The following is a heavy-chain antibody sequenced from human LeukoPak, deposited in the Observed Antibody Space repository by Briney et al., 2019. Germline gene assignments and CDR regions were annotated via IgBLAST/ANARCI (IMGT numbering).Heavy chain of an antibody. D-gene: IGHD5-12*01. Sequence: PSETLSLTCTVSGGSISTNYWNWIRQPPGKGLEWIGYVFYSGSSNYNPSLKSRVTMSVDTSENQFSLKLTSVTAADTAVYYCARGYDSKSTVFDNWGQGTLVTVSS. J-gene: IGHJ4*02. CDR3: ARGYDSKSTVFDN. CDR1: GGSISTNY. CDR2: VFYSGSS. V-gene: IGHV4-59*01.